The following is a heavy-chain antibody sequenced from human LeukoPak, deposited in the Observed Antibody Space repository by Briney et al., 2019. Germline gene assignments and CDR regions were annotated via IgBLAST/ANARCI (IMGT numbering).Heavy chain of an antibody. CDR1: GGSISSYY. CDR2: IYYSGST. D-gene: IGHD3-10*01. CDR3: ARLLWFGEFLNWFDP. J-gene: IGHJ5*02. Sequence: SETLSLTCTVSGGSISSYYWSWIRQPPGKGLEWIGYIYYSGSTNYNPSLKSRVTISVDTSKNQFSLKLSSVTAADTAVYYCARLLWFGEFLNWFDPWGQGTLVTVSS. V-gene: IGHV4-59*08.